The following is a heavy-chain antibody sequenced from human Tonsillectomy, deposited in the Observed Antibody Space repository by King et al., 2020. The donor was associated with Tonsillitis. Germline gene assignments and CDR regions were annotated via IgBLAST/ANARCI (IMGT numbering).Heavy chain of an antibody. V-gene: IGHV1-69*01. J-gene: IGHJ2*01. Sequence: QLVQSGAEVKKPGSLVKVSCKASGGTFSSFGISWVRQAPGQGLEWMGGIIPIFGTPNYAQKFQGRVTISADESTSTAHMELSSLTSEDTAVYYCALGYCTGGSCYPDWYFDLWGRGTQVTVSS. D-gene: IGHD2-15*01. CDR3: ALGYCTGGSCYPDWYFDL. CDR1: GGTFSSFG. CDR2: IIPIFGTP.